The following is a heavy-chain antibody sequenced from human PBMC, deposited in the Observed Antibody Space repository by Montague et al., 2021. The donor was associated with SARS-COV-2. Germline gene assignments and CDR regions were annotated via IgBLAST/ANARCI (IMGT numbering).Heavy chain of an antibody. D-gene: IGHD1-7*01. Sequence: SETLSLTCTVSGGSISGSNYYWAWIRQPPGKGLEWIGSIYYSGSTYDNPSLKRRVSISVDTSKNQFSLKLNSVTAADTAVYYCARLLLELPGGYWGQGTLVTVSS. V-gene: IGHV4-39*01. CDR1: GGSISGSNYY. CDR2: IYYSGST. CDR3: ARLLLELPGGY. J-gene: IGHJ4*02.